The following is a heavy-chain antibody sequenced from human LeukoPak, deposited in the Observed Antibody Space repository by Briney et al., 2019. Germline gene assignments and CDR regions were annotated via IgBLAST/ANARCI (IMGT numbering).Heavy chain of an antibody. V-gene: IGHV1-18*01. CDR2: ISAYNGNT. CDR3: ARHSSSWYADYFDY. J-gene: IGHJ4*02. D-gene: IGHD6-13*01. Sequence: ASVKASCKASGYTFTSYGISWVRQAPGQGLEWMGWISAYNGNTNYAQKLQGRVTMTTDTSTSTAYMELRSLRSDDTAVYYCARHSSSWYADYFDYWGQGTLVTVSS. CDR1: GYTFTSYG.